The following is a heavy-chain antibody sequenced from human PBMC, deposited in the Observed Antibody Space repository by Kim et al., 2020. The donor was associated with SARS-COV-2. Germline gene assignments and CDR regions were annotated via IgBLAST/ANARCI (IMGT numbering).Heavy chain of an antibody. CDR2: INHSGST. CDR3: SVVPAANEYFQH. J-gene: IGHJ1*01. CDR1: GGSFSGYY. V-gene: IGHV4-34*01. D-gene: IGHD2-2*01. Sequence: SETLSLTCAVYGGSFSGYYWSWIRQPPGKGLEWIGEINHSGSTNYNPSLKSRVTISVDTSKNQFSLKLSSVTAADTAVYYCSVVPAANEYFQHWGQGTLVTVSS.